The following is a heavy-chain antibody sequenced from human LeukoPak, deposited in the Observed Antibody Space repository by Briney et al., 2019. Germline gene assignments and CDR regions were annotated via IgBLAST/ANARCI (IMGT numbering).Heavy chain of an antibody. CDR1: GFTFSDYA. D-gene: IGHD3-10*01. Sequence: GGSLRLPCAASGFTFSDYAMSWVRQAPGKGLEWVSGIGSSGVNTDYATSVKGRFTISRDNTKSTLHLLMNSLRVEDTATYYRAKGRNSGSYFGIDPWGQGTPVSVSS. CDR3: AKGRNSGSYFGIDP. V-gene: IGHV3-23*01. J-gene: IGHJ5*02. CDR2: IGSSGVNT.